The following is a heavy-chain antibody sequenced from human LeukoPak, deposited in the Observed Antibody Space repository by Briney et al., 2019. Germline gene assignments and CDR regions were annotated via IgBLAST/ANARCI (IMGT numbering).Heavy chain of an antibody. Sequence: TGGSLRLSCAASGFTVSNNYMSWVRQAPGKGLEWVSIIYSGGATYYADSVKGRFTVSRNNSKNTLYLQMNSLRADDTAFYYCARGLQQQLSWFDPWGQGTLVTVSS. V-gene: IGHV3-53*04. CDR1: GFTVSNNY. J-gene: IGHJ5*02. CDR3: ARGLQQQLSWFDP. D-gene: IGHD6-13*01. CDR2: IYSGGAT.